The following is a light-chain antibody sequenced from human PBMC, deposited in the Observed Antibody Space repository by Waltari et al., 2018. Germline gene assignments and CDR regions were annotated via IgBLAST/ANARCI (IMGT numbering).Light chain of an antibody. J-gene: IGLJ3*02. Sequence: QLMLTQSPSASASLGASVKLTCTLSSGHSNYAIAWHQQQPEKGPRYLLKVNSDGSHIKGDGFPDRFLGSSSGAERYLTISSLQSEDEADYYCQTGGFGIWVFGGGTKLTVL. V-gene: IGLV4-69*01. CDR1: SGHSNYA. CDR3: QTGGFGIWV. CDR2: VNSDGSH.